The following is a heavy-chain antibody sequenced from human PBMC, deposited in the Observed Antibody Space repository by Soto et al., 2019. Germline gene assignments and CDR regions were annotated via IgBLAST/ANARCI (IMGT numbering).Heavy chain of an antibody. Sequence: QDQLVQSGAEVKKPGASVTVSCKASGYSFTNYGVTWVRQAPGQGLEWMGWISAFNGNTHDAQNLQGRVTMSTDSSTITAYMELRSLRSDDTALYYCARDRGVAPPVAGNTHYYYYMDVWGKGTTVTVSS. CDR3: ARDRGVAPPVAGNTHYYYYMDV. V-gene: IGHV1-18*01. CDR2: ISAFNGNT. J-gene: IGHJ6*03. D-gene: IGHD6-19*01. CDR1: GYSFTNYG.